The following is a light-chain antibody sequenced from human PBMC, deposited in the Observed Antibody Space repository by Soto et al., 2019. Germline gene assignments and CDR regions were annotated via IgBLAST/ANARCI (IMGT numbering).Light chain of an antibody. J-gene: IGKJ1*01. CDR1: QSVSSN. CDR3: QQYNSWPWT. V-gene: IGKV3-15*01. CDR2: GAS. Sequence: EIVMTQSPATLSVSPGERATLSCRASQSVSSNLAWYLQKPGQAPRLLIYGASTRATGFPARFSGSGSGTEFTLTISGLLSEDFAVYYCQQYNSWPWTFGQGTKVEIK.